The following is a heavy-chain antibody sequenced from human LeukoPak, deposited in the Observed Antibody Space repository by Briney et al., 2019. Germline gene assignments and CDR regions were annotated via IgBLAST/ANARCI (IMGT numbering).Heavy chain of an antibody. CDR2: MNPNSGNT. V-gene: IGHV1-8*03. J-gene: IGHJ3*02. D-gene: IGHD2-21*01. CDR3: ATDWSRFENAFDI. Sequence: ASVKVSCKASGYTFTSYDINWVRQATGQGLEWMGWMNPNSGNTGYAQKFQGRVTITRNTSISTAYMELSSLRSEDTAVYYCATDWSRFENAFDIWGQGTMVTVSS. CDR1: GYTFTSYD.